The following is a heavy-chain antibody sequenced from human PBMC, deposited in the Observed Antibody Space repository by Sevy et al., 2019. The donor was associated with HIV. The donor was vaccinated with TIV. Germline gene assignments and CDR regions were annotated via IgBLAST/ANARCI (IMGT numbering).Heavy chain of an antibody. CDR1: GFTFSSSW. CDR3: ARVGGYYSNYPLDD. CDR2: IKEDGSGK. Sequence: GGSLRLSCEASGFTFSSSWMSWVRQAPGKGLEWVANIKEDGSGKSYLDSVKGRFTISRDNTKNSLYLQMNSLRAEDSAVYYCARVGGYYSNYPLDDWGQGTLVTVSS. D-gene: IGHD4-4*01. J-gene: IGHJ4*02. V-gene: IGHV3-7*03.